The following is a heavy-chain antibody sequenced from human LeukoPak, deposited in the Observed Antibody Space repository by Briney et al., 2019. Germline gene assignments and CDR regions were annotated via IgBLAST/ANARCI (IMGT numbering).Heavy chain of an antibody. Sequence: PGGSLRLSCAASGFTFSSYAMSWVRQAPGKGLEWVSAISGSGGSTYYADSVKGRFTISRDNSKNTLYLQMNSLRAEDTAVYYCAKDSIVVVPAAMSNFQHWGQGTLVTVSS. V-gene: IGHV3-23*01. D-gene: IGHD2-2*01. CDR3: AKDSIVVVPAAMSNFQH. CDR1: GFTFSSYA. J-gene: IGHJ1*01. CDR2: ISGSGGST.